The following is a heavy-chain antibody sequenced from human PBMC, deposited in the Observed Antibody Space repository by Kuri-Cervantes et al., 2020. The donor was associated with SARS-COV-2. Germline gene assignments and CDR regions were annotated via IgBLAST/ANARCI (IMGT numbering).Heavy chain of an antibody. CDR3: AKDQGMGPKGTVDY. V-gene: IGHV3-21*01. D-gene: IGHD4-11*01. Sequence: GESLKISCAASTLTFNTYNMNWVRQAPGKGLEWVSSIAGSLTYYADSVKGRFTISRDNAKNSLYLQMNSLRAEDTALYYCAKDQGMGPKGTVDYWGQGTLVTVSS. J-gene: IGHJ4*02. CDR1: TLTFNTYN. CDR2: IAGSLT.